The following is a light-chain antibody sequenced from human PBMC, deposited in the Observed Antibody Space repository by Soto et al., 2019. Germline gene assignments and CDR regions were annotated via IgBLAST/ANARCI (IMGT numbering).Light chain of an antibody. CDR2: DVN. CDR1: SSDIGAYNF. J-gene: IGLJ2*01. Sequence: QSSLTRSASVSGSAVQSISISYTETSSDIGAYNFVSWYQQHPGKAPKLLLYDVNIRPSGVSNRFSGSKSGNTASLTISGLQAEDEDDYYCTSWTTSNTMIFGGGTEVTVL. V-gene: IGLV2-14*03. CDR3: TSWTTSNTMI.